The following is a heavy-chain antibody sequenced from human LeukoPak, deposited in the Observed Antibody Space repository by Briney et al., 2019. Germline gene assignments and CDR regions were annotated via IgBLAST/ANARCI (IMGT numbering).Heavy chain of an antibody. CDR2: IYSGGTT. D-gene: IGHD3-22*01. V-gene: IGHV3-66*01. CDR3: ARNAPYFDSSTYYYNWFDP. CDR1: GFTVSSNY. J-gene: IGHJ5*02. Sequence: PSGGSLRLSCAASGFTVSSNYMSWVRQAPGKGLEWVSVIYSGGTTFYADSVKGRFTISRDSSKNTLYLQMDSLRAEDTAVYYCARNAPYFDSSTYYYNWFDPWGQGTLVTVSS.